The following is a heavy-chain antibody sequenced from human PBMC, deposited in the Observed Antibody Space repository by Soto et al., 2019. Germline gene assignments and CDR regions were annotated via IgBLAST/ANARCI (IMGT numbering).Heavy chain of an antibody. Sequence: GGSLRLSCAASGFTFSSYAMSWVRQAPGKGLEWVSAISGSGGSTYYADSVKGRFTISRDNSKNTLYLQMNSLRAEDTAVYYCAKAPTSYGDYGYFQHWGQGTLVTVSS. D-gene: IGHD4-17*01. CDR2: ISGSGGST. CDR1: GFTFSSYA. V-gene: IGHV3-23*01. CDR3: AKAPTSYGDYGYFQH. J-gene: IGHJ1*01.